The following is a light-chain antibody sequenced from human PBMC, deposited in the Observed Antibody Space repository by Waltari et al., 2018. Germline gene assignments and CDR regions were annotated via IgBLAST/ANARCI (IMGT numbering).Light chain of an antibody. J-gene: IGLJ2*01. CDR2: AHS. Sequence: QSVLTQTPSVSGAPGQTVTLSCTGGDTNIGSGYDVQWYQQVPGTAPRLLLYAHSKRPSGIPDRFSGSKSGPSASLTISGLQAEDEGDYHCQSYDRTLGGFVIFGGGTKVTVL. CDR3: QSYDRTLGGFVI. CDR1: DTNIGSGYD. V-gene: IGLV1-40*01.